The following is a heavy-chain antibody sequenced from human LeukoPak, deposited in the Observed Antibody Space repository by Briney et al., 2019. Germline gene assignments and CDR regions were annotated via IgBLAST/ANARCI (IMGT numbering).Heavy chain of an antibody. CDR1: GFTFSSYA. J-gene: IGHJ6*03. D-gene: IGHD6-6*01. CDR2: ISYDGSNK. Sequence: GGSLRLSCAASGFTFSSYAMHWVRQAPGKGLEWVAVISYDGSNKYYADSVKGRFTISRDNSKNTLYLQVNSLRAEDTAVYYCARDGNRPLYSSSSSPGAYYYYMDVWGKGTTVTVSS. CDR3: ARDGNRPLYSSSSSPGAYYYYMDV. V-gene: IGHV3-30-3*01.